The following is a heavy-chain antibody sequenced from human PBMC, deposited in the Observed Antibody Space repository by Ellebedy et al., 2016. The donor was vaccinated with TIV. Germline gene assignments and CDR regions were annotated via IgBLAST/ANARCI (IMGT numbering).Heavy chain of an antibody. Sequence: PGGSLRLSCPASGFTFSDYDMSWVRQAPGKGPEWVSAITNSGAGTYYGNSVKGRFTISRDNSKNTVYLQRNSLRAEDTALYYCRAYGSGSRRAFEHWGQGTLVTVSS. CDR2: ITNSGAGT. CDR3: RAYGSGSRRAFEH. D-gene: IGHD3-10*01. CDR1: GFTFSDYD. V-gene: IGHV3-23*01. J-gene: IGHJ4*02.